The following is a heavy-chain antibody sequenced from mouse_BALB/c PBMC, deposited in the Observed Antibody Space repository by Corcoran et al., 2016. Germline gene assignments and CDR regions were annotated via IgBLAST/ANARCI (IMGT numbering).Heavy chain of an antibody. CDR3: VRQGYSDTAYSGMDV. Sequence: AQLQQSGPGLVEPSQTLSLTCAISGDSVSSNSGAWNWIRHSPSRGLEWLGRTYYRSKWFNDYAISVKSRITINPDISKNQFSMQLNSVTPEDTAVYYCVRQGYSDTAYSGMDVWGQGTMVTVSS. CDR2: YYRSKWFN. V-gene: IGHV3-8*02. CDR1: GDSVSSNSGA. D-gene: IGHD1-1*01. J-gene: IGHJ1*01.